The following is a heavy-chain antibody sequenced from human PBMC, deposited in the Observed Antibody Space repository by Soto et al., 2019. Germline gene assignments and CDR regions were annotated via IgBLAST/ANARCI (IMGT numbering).Heavy chain of an antibody. V-gene: IGHV4-59*08. CDR1: GDPFSNFY. CDR3: ARHGKHYDFWSGYLNWFDP. D-gene: IGHD3-3*01. CDR2: FHGSGNS. Sequence: SETLSLTCTVSGDPFSNFYWSWIRQPPGKGLEWIGYFHGSGNSGYNPSLENRVSIGLGRSANQFSLKLSSVTAADTAVYYCARHGKHYDFWSGYLNWFDPWGQGTLVTVSS. J-gene: IGHJ5*02.